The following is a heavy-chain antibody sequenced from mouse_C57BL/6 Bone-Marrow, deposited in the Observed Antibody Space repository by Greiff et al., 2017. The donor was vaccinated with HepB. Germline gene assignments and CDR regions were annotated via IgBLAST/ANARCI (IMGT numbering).Heavy chain of an antibody. CDR3: ARGGYYYVRGMDY. CDR1: GYAFSSSW. D-gene: IGHD1-1*01. V-gene: IGHV1-82*01. Sequence: QVQLQQSGPELVKPGASVKISCKASGYAFSSSWMNWVKQRPGKGLEWIGRIYPGDGDTNYNGKFKGKATLTADKSSSTAYMQLSSLTSEESAVYFGARGGYYYVRGMDYWGQGTSVTVSS. J-gene: IGHJ4*01. CDR2: IYPGDGDT.